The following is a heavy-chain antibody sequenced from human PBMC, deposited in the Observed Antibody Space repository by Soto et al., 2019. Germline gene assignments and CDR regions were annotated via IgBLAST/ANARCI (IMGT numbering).Heavy chain of an antibody. CDR3: AKLTDS. CDR2: ITGSGGST. J-gene: IGHJ4*02. Sequence: EVQLLESGGGLVQPGGSLRLSCAASGFTFSSHTMSWVRLAPGKGLEWVSAITGSGGSTYYADSVKGRCTISSDNSKNTLYLQMNSLRAEDTAVYYFAKLTDSWGQGTLVTVSS. CDR1: GFTFSSHT. V-gene: IGHV3-23*01.